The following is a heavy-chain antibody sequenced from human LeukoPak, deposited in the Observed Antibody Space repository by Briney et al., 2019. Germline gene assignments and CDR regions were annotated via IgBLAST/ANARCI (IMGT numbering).Heavy chain of an antibody. D-gene: IGHD4-23*01. CDR1: GGSISSGGYS. Sequence: SQTLSLTCTVSGGSISSGGYSWSWIRQHPGKGLEWIGYIYYSGSTYYNPSLKSRVTISVDTSKNQFSLKLSSVTAADTAVYYCARDLVGGSSGGFDYWGQGTLVTVSS. CDR2: IYYSGST. J-gene: IGHJ4*02. CDR3: ARDLVGGSSGGFDY. V-gene: IGHV4-31*03.